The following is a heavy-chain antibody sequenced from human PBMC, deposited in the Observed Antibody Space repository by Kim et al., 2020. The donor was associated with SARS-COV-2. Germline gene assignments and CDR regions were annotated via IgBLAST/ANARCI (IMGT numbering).Heavy chain of an antibody. V-gene: IGHV1-18*01. Sequence: ASVKVSCKASGYTFTSYGISWVRQAPGQGLEWMGWISAYNGNTNYAQKLQGRVTMTTDTSTSTAYMELRSLRSDDTAVYYCARDGRVRIQLWQEKPYYYYGMDVWGQGTTVTVSS. D-gene: IGHD5-18*01. CDR2: ISAYNGNT. J-gene: IGHJ6*02. CDR3: ARDGRVRIQLWQEKPYYYYGMDV. CDR1: GYTFTSYG.